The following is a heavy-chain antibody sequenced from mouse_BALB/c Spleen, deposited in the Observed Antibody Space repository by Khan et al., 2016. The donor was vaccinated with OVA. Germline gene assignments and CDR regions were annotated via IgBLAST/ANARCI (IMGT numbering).Heavy chain of an antibody. Sequence: QIQLVQSGPELKKPGETVKISCKASGYTFTNYGMNWVKQSPGKALKWMGWIITYTGEPTYADDFKGRFAFSLETSATTAYLQINNLKNEDTATYFCARPPYFSYTLDYWGQGTSVTVSS. D-gene: IGHD2-10*01. CDR1: GYTFTNYG. CDR2: IITYTGEP. J-gene: IGHJ4*01. CDR3: ARPPYFSYTLDY. V-gene: IGHV9-3-1*01.